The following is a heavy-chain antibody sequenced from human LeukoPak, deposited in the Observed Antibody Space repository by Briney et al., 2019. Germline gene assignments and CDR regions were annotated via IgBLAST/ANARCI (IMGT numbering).Heavy chain of an antibody. Sequence: GASVTVSFKASGYTFIIHGISWVRQAPGQGLEWMGWIGVYSGDTKYAQNFQGRVTTTADTPTSTAYMELTSLTSDDTAVYYCARDRGPYYYDSSGYRPFDYWGQGTLVTVSS. CDR3: ARDRGPYYYDSSGYRPFDY. V-gene: IGHV1-18*01. D-gene: IGHD3-22*01. CDR2: IGVYSGDT. CDR1: GYTFIIHG. J-gene: IGHJ4*02.